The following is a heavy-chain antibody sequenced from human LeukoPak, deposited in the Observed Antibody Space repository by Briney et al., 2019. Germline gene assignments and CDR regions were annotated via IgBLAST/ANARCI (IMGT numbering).Heavy chain of an antibody. CDR2: IRSKAYGGTT. CDR3: KRDALLEAGIFYY. Sequence: GGSLRLSCTASGFTFSNYAMNGVRQTPGKGLEWVGFIRSKAYGGTTEYAASVKGRFTISRDDSKNIAYLQMNSMKTGDTAVYYCKRDALLEAGIFYYCGQGGLFTVSS. CDR1: GFTFSNYA. J-gene: IGHJ4*02. D-gene: IGHD6-25*01. V-gene: IGHV3-49*04.